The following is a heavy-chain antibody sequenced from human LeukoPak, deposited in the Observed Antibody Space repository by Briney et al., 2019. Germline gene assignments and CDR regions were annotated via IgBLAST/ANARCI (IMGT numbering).Heavy chain of an antibody. CDR2: ISTSGSPI. CDR1: GFMFSDYY. CDR3: ARDGALGDIVATILDY. J-gene: IGHJ4*02. Sequence: PGGSLRLSCAASGFMFSDYYMSWMRQAPGKGLEWVSYISTSGSPIYYADSVKGRFTISRDNAKNSLYLQMNSLRAEDTAVYYCARDGALGDIVATILDYWGQGTLVTVSS. D-gene: IGHD5-12*01. V-gene: IGHV3-11*04.